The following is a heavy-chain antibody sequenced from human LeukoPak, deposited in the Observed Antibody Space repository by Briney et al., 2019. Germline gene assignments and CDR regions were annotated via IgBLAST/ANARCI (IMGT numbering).Heavy chain of an antibody. CDR3: ARGHDSSGDAFDI. CDR1: GFTFSSYG. Sequence: PGGSLRLSCAASGFTFSSYGMHWVRQAPGKGLEWVAVISYDGSNKYYADSVKGRFTISRDNAKNSLYLQMNSLRAEDTAVYYCARGHDSSGDAFDIWGQGTMVTVSS. CDR2: ISYDGSNK. V-gene: IGHV3-30*03. D-gene: IGHD3-22*01. J-gene: IGHJ3*02.